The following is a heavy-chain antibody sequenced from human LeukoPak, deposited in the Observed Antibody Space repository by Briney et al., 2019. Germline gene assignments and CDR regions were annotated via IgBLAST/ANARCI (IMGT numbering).Heavy chain of an antibody. D-gene: IGHD3-3*01. CDR2: IRYDGSNK. Sequence: PGGSLRLSCAASGFTFSSYGMHWVRQAPGKGLEWVAFIRYDGSNKYYADSVKGRFTISRDNSKNTLYLQMNSLGAEDTAVYYCSPSPRITIFGVVIDAFDIWGQGTMVTVSS. CDR1: GFTFSSYG. CDR3: SPSPRITIFGVVIDAFDI. V-gene: IGHV3-30*02. J-gene: IGHJ3*02.